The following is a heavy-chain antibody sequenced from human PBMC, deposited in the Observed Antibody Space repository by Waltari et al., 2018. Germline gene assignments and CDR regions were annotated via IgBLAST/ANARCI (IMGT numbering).Heavy chain of an antibody. Sequence: VQLVESGGGLVKPGGSLRSSCDVSGIPFSGFTLNWVRQAPGKGLEWVSSISSGSTDIRYADSVRGRFTVSRDDGKNSLYLQMDSLRVEDTAVYYCARPRWQNLIDYLFDYWGQGALVTVSA. CDR2: ISSGSTDI. V-gene: IGHV3-21*01. D-gene: IGHD4-17*01. CDR3: ARPRWQNLIDYLFDY. CDR1: GIPFSGFT. J-gene: IGHJ4*02.